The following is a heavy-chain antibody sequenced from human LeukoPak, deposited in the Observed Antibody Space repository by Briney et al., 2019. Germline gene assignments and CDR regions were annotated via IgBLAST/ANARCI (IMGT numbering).Heavy chain of an antibody. CDR2: ISSGSTTI. D-gene: IGHD6-13*01. CDR1: GFTFSYYS. J-gene: IGHJ4*02. CDR3: ARGQRAAGTNNFDY. V-gene: IGHV3-48*01. Sequence: PGGSLRLSCAASGFTFSYYSMSWVRQAPGKGLEWISYISSGSTTIYYADSVKGRFTISRDYAKNSLYLQMNSLRTEDTAVYYCARGQRAAGTNNFDYWGQGTLVTVSS.